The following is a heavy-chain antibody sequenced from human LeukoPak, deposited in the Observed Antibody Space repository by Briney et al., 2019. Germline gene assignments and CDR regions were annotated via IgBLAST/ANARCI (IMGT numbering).Heavy chain of an antibody. CDR1: GFIFSSYG. CDR3: ARASSGRYFAFIDY. V-gene: IGHV3-21*01. J-gene: IGHJ4*02. D-gene: IGHD1-26*01. Sequence: GGSLRLSCAGSGFIFSSYGMNWVRQAPGKGLEWVSSISSSSVYIYYADSVKGRFTISRDNAKNSLYLQINSLRVEDTAVYYCARASSGRYFAFIDYWGQGILVTVSS. CDR2: ISSSSVYI.